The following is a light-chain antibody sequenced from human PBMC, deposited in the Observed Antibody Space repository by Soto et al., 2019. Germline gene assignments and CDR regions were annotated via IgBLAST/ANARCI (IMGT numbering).Light chain of an antibody. CDR1: QTMSSW. CDR3: QHYNSYSEA. Sequence: DIQMTQSPSTLSGSVGDRVTITCRASQTMSSWLAWYQQKPGKAPKLLIYKASTLKSGVPSRFSGSGSGTEFTLTISSLQPDDFATYYCQHYNSYSEAFCQGTKVAI. CDR2: KAS. J-gene: IGKJ1*01. V-gene: IGKV1-5*03.